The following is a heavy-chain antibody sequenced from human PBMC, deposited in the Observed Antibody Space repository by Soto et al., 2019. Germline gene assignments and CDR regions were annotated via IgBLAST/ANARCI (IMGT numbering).Heavy chain of an antibody. J-gene: IGHJ4*02. CDR3: ARKHYGDYGY. CDR1: GGSFSGYY. D-gene: IGHD4-17*01. Sequence: SETLSLTCAVYGGSFSGYYWSWIRQPPGKGLEWIGEINHSGSTNYNPSLKSRVTISVDTSKNQFSLKLSSVTAADTAVYYCARKHYGDYGYWGQGTLVTVSS. V-gene: IGHV4-34*01. CDR2: INHSGST.